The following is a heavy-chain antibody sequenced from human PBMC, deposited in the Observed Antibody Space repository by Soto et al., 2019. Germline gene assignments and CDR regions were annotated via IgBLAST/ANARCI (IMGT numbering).Heavy chain of an antibody. J-gene: IGHJ4*02. D-gene: IGHD3-10*01. V-gene: IGHV1-69*01. CDR1: GGAFSNFA. CDR3: VRGGSGSRGDY. CDR2: ITPILGTP. Sequence: QVQLVQSGAEMKKPGSSVKVSCKTSGGAFSNFAVSWVRQAPGQGLEWVGGITPILGTPSYAQKFQGIVTITADVSTTSAYMEITSLTSEDTALYYCVRGGSGSRGDYWGQGTLVTVSS.